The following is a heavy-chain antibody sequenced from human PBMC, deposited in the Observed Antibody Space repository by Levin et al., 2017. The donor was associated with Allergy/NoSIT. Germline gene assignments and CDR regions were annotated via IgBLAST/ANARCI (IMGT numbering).Heavy chain of an antibody. CDR2: ISSSGSTI. CDR3: ARAVSSWHDAFDI. CDR1: GFTFSDYY. J-gene: IGHJ3*02. D-gene: IGHD6-13*01. V-gene: IGHV3-11*01. Sequence: PGESLKISCAASGFTFSDYYMSWIRQAPGKGLEWVSYISSSGSTIYYADSVKGRFTISRDNAKNSLYLQMNSLRAEDTAVYYCARAVSSWHDAFDIWGQGTMVTVSS.